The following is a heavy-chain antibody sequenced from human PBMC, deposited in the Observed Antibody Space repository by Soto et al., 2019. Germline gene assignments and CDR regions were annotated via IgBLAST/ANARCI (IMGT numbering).Heavy chain of an antibody. V-gene: IGHV3-33*08. D-gene: IGHD3-3*01. CDR2: IWYDGSNK. Sequence: GVPQRLPWAVSGVTVSNRGRRWISKAKDKGLEWVAVIWYDGSNKYYADSVKGRFTISRDNSKNTLYLQMNSLRAEDTAVYYCARNFVGRIAIFGVVPLGMDVWGQGTTVTVSS. J-gene: IGHJ6*02. CDR1: GVTVSNRG. CDR3: ARNFVGRIAIFGVVPLGMDV.